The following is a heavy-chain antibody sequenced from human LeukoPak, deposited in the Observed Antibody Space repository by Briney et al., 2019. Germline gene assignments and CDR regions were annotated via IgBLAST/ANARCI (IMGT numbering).Heavy chain of an antibody. CDR3: ARAPTVTWGHSFDY. CDR2: ISYDGSNK. J-gene: IGHJ4*02. CDR1: GFTFSSYA. D-gene: IGHD4-17*01. V-gene: IGHV3-30-3*01. Sequence: GGSLRLSCAASGFTFSSYAMHWVRQAPGKGLEWVAVISYDGSNKYYADSVKGRFTISRDNSKNTLYLQMNSLRAEDTAVYYCARAPTVTWGHSFDYWGQGTLVTVSS.